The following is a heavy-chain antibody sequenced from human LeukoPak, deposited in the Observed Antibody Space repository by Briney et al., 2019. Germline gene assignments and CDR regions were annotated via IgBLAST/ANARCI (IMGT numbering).Heavy chain of an antibody. J-gene: IGHJ3*02. V-gene: IGHV3-23*01. CDR3: AKALWVVTAILTDAFDI. D-gene: IGHD2-21*02. CDR1: GFTFSSYA. Sequence: GRSLRLSCAASGFTFSSYAMNWVRQAPGKGLEWVSSISGSGGSTYYADSVKGRFTISKDNSKNTVYLQMNSLRAEDTAIYYCAKALWVVTAILTDAFDIWGQGTMVTVSS. CDR2: ISGSGGST.